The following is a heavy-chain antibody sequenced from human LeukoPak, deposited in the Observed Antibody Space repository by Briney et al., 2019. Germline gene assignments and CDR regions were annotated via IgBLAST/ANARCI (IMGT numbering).Heavy chain of an antibody. CDR3: ARGHSGIPIDY. CDR1: GGSFCGYY. J-gene: IGHJ4*02. D-gene: IGHD3-10*01. Sequence: SETLSLTXAVYGGSFCGYYWSWIRQPPGKGLEWIGEINHSGSTNYNPSLKSRVTISVDTSKNQFSLKLSSVTAADTAVYYCARGHSGIPIDYWGQGTLVTVSS. V-gene: IGHV4-34*01. CDR2: INHSGST.